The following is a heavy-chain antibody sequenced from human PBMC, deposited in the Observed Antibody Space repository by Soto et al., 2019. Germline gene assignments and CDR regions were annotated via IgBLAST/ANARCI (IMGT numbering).Heavy chain of an antibody. J-gene: IGHJ5*02. Sequence: TSETLSLTCTVSGGSISSGGYYWSWIRQHPGKGLEWIGYIYYSGSTYYNPSLKSRVTISVDTSKNQFSLKLSSVTAADTAVYYCARGGILTGYYITTDNWFVPWGQGTLVTVSS. D-gene: IGHD3-9*01. V-gene: IGHV4-31*03. CDR2: IYYSGST. CDR1: GGSISSGGYY. CDR3: ARGGILTGYYITTDNWFVP.